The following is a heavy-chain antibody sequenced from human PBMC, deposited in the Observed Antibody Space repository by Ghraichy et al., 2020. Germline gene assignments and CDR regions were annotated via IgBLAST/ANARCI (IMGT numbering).Heavy chain of an antibody. CDR1: GFTFDDYA. Sequence: GGSLRLSCAASGFTFDDYAMHWVRQAPGKGLEWVSGISWNSGSIGYADSVKGRFTISRDNAKNSLYLQMNSLRAEDTALYYCAKGSNGGGEFDYWGQGTLVTVSS. D-gene: IGHD3-16*01. V-gene: IGHV3-9*01. CDR2: ISWNSGSI. CDR3: AKGSNGGGEFDY. J-gene: IGHJ4*02.